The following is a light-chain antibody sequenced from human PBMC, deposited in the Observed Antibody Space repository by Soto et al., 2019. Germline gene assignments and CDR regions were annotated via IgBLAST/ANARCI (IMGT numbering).Light chain of an antibody. J-gene: IGKJ3*01. CDR1: QIVLYSSNNKDY. V-gene: IGKV4-1*01. CDR2: WAS. CDR3: QQYYRIPFT. Sequence: DIVMTQSPDSLAVSLGERATMNCKSSQIVLYSSNNKDYLAWYQQKPGQPPKLLIYWASTRESGVPDRFSGSGSGTDFTLTISSLQAEDVAVYYCQQYYRIPFTFGPGTKGDIK.